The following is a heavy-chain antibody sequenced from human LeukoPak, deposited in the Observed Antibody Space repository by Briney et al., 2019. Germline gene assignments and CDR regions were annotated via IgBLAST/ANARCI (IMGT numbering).Heavy chain of an antibody. J-gene: IGHJ4*02. CDR3: AGGEYDFWSGYYLGGLY. V-gene: IGHV3-33*01. Sequence: GGSLRLSCAASGFTFSSYGMHWVRQAPGKGLEWVAVIWYDGSNKYYAESVKGRFTISRDNSKNTLYLQMNSLRAEDTAVYYCAGGEYDFWSGYYLGGLYWGQGTLVTVSS. CDR2: IWYDGSNK. D-gene: IGHD3-3*01. CDR1: GFTFSSYG.